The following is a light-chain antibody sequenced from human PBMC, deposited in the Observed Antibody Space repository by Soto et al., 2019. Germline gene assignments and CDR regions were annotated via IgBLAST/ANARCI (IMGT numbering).Light chain of an antibody. CDR2: GAS. CDR1: QSVSSSY. V-gene: IGKV3-20*01. Sequence: EIVLTQSPGTLSLSPGERATLSCRASQSVSSSYLAWYQQKPGQAPRLIIYGASSRATGIPDTFSGSGSGTDFTLTISRREPEDFAVYDCQQYGSAPYTFGQGTKLEI. J-gene: IGKJ2*01. CDR3: QQYGSAPYT.